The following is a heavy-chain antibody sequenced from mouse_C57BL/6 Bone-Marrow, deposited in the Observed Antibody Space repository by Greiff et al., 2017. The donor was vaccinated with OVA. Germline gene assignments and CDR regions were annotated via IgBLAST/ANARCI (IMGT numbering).Heavy chain of an antibody. CDR2: ISDGGSYT. Sequence: EVMLVESGGGLVKPGGSLKLSCAASGFTFSSYAMSWVRQTPEKRLEWVATISDGGSYTYYPDNVKGRFTISRDNAKNNLYLQMSHLKSEDTAMYYCAREGLLRGAWFAYWGQGTLVTVSA. J-gene: IGHJ3*01. CDR3: AREGLLRGAWFAY. V-gene: IGHV5-4*01. D-gene: IGHD1-1*01. CDR1: GFTFSSYA.